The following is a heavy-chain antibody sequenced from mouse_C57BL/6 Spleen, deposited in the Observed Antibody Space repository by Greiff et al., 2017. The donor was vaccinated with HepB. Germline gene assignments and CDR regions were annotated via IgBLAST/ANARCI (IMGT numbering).Heavy chain of an antibody. CDR3: ATSYYSNYERYFDV. CDR1: GYSFTDYN. J-gene: IGHJ1*03. Sequence: VHVKQSGPELVKPGASVKISCKASGYSFTDYNMNWVKQSNGKSLEWIGVINPNYGTTSYNQKFKGKATLTVDQSSSTAYMQLNSLTSEDSAVYYCATSYYSNYERYFDVWGTGTTVTVSS. CDR2: INPNYGTT. V-gene: IGHV1-39*01. D-gene: IGHD2-5*01.